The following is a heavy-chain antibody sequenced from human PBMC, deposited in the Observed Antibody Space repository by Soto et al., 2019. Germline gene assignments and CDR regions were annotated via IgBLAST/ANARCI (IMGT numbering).Heavy chain of an antibody. V-gene: IGHV3-11*01. CDR1: GFTFSDYY. D-gene: IGHD4-17*01. CDR3: ASNDDYGDPWFDY. CDR2: ISSSGSTI. J-gene: IGHJ4*02. Sequence: GRLLRLSCAASGFTFSDYYMSWIRQAPGKGLEWVSYISSSGSTIYYADSVKGRFTISRDNAKNSLYLQMNSLRAEETAGYYLASNDDYGDPWFDYWGKGTLVTVSS.